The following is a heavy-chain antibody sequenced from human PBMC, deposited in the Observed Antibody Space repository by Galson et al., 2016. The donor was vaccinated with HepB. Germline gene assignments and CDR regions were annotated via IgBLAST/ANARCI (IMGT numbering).Heavy chain of an antibody. J-gene: IGHJ4*02. CDR3: AAEVGGYLDY. V-gene: IGHV1-18*04. Sequence: SVKVSCKDSGDTLGRSGVTWVRQAPGQGLEWMGWISSHNGNTNYAQRFHGRVTMTTDRSTRTAYMELRSLRSDDTAVYFWAAEVGGYLDYWGQGTLVTVSS. CDR2: ISSHNGNT. CDR1: GDTLGRSG. D-gene: IGHD3-16*02.